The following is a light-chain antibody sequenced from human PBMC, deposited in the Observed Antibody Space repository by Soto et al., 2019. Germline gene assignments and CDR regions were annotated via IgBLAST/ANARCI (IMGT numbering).Light chain of an antibody. Sequence: DIQMTQSPSSLSAPVGDRFTITCRASQGISTFLAWFQQKPGKAPKTLIYAASSLHSGVPSRFSGSGSGTDFTLTISSLQPEDFATYYCQHYDGYPQIFGQGTRLEIK. J-gene: IGKJ5*01. CDR3: QHYDGYPQI. CDR2: AAS. V-gene: IGKV1-16*01. CDR1: QGISTF.